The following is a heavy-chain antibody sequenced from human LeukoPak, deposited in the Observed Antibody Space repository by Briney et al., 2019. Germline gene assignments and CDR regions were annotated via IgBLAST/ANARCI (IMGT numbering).Heavy chain of an antibody. CDR2: MSSIVSTT. Sequence: GRSLRLSCAASGFTFSRYEMNWVRQAPGKGLEWVSYMSSIVSTTYYADSVTGRFTIYRDNAKNSLYLQMNSLRAADTAVYYCARDLVLDYWGQGTLVTVSS. CDR1: GFTFSRYE. V-gene: IGHV3-48*03. CDR3: ARDLVLDY. J-gene: IGHJ4*02.